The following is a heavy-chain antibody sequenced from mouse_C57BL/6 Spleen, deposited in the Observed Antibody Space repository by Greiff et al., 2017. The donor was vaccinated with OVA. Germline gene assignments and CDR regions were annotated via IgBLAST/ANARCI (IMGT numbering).Heavy chain of an antibody. J-gene: IGHJ1*03. CDR1: GYTFTSYW. CDR3: ARGGSSYRYFDV. CDR2: IDPSDSYT. Sequence: QVQLQQSGAELVKPGASVKLSCKASGYTFTSYWMQWVKQRPGQGLEWIGEIDPSDSYTNYNQKFKGKATLTVDTSSSTAYMQLSSLTSEDSAVYYCARGGSSYRYFDVWGTGTTVTVSS. D-gene: IGHD1-1*01. V-gene: IGHV1-50*01.